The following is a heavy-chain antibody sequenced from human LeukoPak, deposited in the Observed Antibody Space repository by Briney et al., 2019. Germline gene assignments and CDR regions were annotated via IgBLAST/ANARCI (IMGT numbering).Heavy chain of an antibody. CDR1: GGSISSSSYY. V-gene: IGHV4-39*01. CDR3: AKSGGYGLIDY. J-gene: IGHJ4*02. Sequence: SETLSLTCTVSGGSISSSSYYWGWIRQPPGKGLEWIANIYYSGSTYYNASLQSRVTISIDTSKNQFSLRLNSVTAADTAMYYCAKSGGYGLIDYWGQGTLVTVSS. D-gene: IGHD1-26*01. CDR2: IYYSGST.